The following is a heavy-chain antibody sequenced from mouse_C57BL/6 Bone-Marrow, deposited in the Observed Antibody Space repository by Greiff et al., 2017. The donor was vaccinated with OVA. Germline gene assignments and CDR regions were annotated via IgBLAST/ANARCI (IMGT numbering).Heavy chain of an antibody. CDR3: ARGGDYHYYAMDC. D-gene: IGHD2-4*01. V-gene: IGHV1-55*01. Sequence: QVQLQQPGAELVKPGASVKMSCKASGYTFTSYWITWVKQRPGQGLEWIGDIYPGSGSTNYNEKFKSKATLTVDTSSSTAYMQLSSLTSEDSAVYYCARGGDYHYYAMDCWGQGTSVTVSS. CDR2: IYPGSGST. CDR1: GYTFTSYW. J-gene: IGHJ4*01.